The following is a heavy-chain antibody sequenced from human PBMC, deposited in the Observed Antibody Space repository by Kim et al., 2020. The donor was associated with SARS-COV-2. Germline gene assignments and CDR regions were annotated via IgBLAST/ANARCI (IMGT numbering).Heavy chain of an antibody. Sequence: YADSVKGRFTISRDNSKNTLYLQMNSLRAEDTAVYYCAKDYNYGVPVFDYWGQGTLVTVSS. J-gene: IGHJ4*02. V-gene: IGHV3-23*01. D-gene: IGHD4-17*01. CDR3: AKDYNYGVPVFDY.